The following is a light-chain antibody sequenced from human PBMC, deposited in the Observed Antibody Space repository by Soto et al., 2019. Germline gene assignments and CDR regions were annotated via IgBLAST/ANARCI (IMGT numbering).Light chain of an antibody. CDR2: DSS. J-gene: IGKJ1*01. CDR3: QQYDGYSPQT. CDR1: QSISTY. V-gene: IGKV1-5*01. Sequence: DIQMTQSPSPLSASVGDRVTITCRASQSISTYLNWYQQKPGKAPKLLIYDSSTLEPGVPSRFRGSGSGTEFTLTINGLQPDDFATYYCQQYDGYSPQTFGQGTKVDIK.